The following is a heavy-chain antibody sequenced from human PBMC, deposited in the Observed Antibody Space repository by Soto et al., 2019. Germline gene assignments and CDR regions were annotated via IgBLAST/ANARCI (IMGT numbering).Heavy chain of an antibody. CDR3: ATNPYSSSWSSYYMDV. Sequence: PGESLKISCKGSGYNFTTYGSGWVRQMPGRGLEWMGFVYPGDSDTRYSPSFQGQVTISADKSISTAYLLWSSLKASDTAIYYCATNPYSSSWSSYYMDVWGRGTTVTVSS. CDR1: GYNFTTYG. V-gene: IGHV5-51*01. CDR2: VYPGDSDT. J-gene: IGHJ6*03. D-gene: IGHD6-13*01.